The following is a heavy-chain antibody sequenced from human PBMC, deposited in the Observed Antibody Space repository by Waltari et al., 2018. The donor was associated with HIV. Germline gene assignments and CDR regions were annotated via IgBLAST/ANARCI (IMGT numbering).Heavy chain of an antibody. V-gene: IGHV3-33*01. D-gene: IGHD3-22*01. CDR2: IRYDGDNK. CDR3: ARGGYYYDISGYYHY. Sequence: QVQLVESGGGVVQPGRSLRLSCAASGFTFSNFAMHWVRQAPGKGVGGVDVIRYDGDNKYYADSVKGRFTISRDNSKNTLYLQMNSLRVEDTAVYYCARGGYYYDISGYYHYWGQGTLVTVSS. CDR1: GFTFSNFA. J-gene: IGHJ4*02.